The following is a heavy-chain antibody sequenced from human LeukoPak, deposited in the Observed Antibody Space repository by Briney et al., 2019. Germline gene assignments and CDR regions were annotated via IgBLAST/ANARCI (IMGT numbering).Heavy chain of an antibody. V-gene: IGHV4-39*02. CDR3: ARLFTRAWEYRYGMDV. J-gene: IGHJ6*02. D-gene: IGHD1-26*01. CDR2: IYIDGIT. Sequence: SETLSLTCTVSGGSIRTDGSYWAWIRQPPGKGLEWIGSIYIDGITHYNSSLQSRVTLSIDTSKNHFSLRLTSVTAADTAVFYCARLFTRAWEYRYGMDVWGQGAAVTVSS. CDR1: GGSIRTDGSY.